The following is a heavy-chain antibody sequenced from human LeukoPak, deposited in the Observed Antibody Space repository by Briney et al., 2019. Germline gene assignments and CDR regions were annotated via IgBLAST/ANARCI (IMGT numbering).Heavy chain of an antibody. V-gene: IGHV3-74*01. Sequence: GGSLRLSCAASGFTFSDYWLHWVRQVPATGLVWVGLILNDGSATTYADFVKGRFTISRDNAKNTLYLQMNSLRVEDTAVYYCAREADGAHNWYLDLWGRGTLVPVSS. J-gene: IGHJ2*01. CDR3: AREADGAHNWYLDL. CDR1: GFTFSDYW. D-gene: IGHD4/OR15-4a*01. CDR2: ILNDGSAT.